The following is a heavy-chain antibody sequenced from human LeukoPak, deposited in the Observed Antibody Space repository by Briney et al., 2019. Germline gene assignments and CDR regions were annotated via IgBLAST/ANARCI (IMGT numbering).Heavy chain of an antibody. J-gene: IGHJ4*02. V-gene: IGHV3-48*04. CDR3: ARAEVYDSVWYGPFDH. CDR1: GFTFSSYS. D-gene: IGHD6-19*01. Sequence: GGSLRLSCSASGFTFSSYSMNWVRQALGAGLEWLSYISSTSSVLYYADSVKGRFTVSRDSAGNSLYLQMNSLRVEDTAIYYCARAEVYDSVWYGPFDHWGQGALVTVSS. CDR2: ISSTSSVL.